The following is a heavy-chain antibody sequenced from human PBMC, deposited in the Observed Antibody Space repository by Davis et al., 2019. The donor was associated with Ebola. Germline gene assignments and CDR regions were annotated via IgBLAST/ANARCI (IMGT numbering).Heavy chain of an antibody. CDR2: IIGSGGRT. Sequence: GESLKISCAASGFTFSSYAMNWFRQAPGKGLEWVSGIIGSGGRTYHADSVKGRFTISRDNSRNTLYLQMNSLRAEDTAMYYCVKDRNYDSGSYQGRDPWGQGTLVTVSS. CDR3: VKDRNYDSGSYQGRDP. CDR1: GFTFSSYA. D-gene: IGHD3-10*01. J-gene: IGHJ5*02. V-gene: IGHV3-23*01.